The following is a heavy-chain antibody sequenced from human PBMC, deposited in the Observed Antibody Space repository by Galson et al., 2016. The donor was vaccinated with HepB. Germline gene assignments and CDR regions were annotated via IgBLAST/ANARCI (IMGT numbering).Heavy chain of an antibody. CDR1: GFNFSSYG. J-gene: IGHJ4*02. D-gene: IGHD2-8*01. Sequence: SLRLSCAASGFNFSSYGMHWVRQSPGKGLEWVAFMSYEGTNKYYGDSVKGRFTISRDNSKNTLFLQMNSLRDEDTAIYYCAKAKAGPGLYSLDYWGQGTLVTVSS. V-gene: IGHV3-30*18. CDR3: AKAKAGPGLYSLDY. CDR2: MSYEGTNK.